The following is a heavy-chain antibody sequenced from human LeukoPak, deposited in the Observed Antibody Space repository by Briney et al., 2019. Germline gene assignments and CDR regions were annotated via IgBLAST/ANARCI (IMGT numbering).Heavy chain of an antibody. D-gene: IGHD2-2*01. CDR1: GYSISSGNY. V-gene: IGHV4-38-2*02. Sequence: SETLSLTCTVSGYSISSGNYWDWIRQPPGKGLEWIGSIYHSGSTYYNPSLKSRVTISVDMSKNQFSLKLSSVTAADTAVYYCAKRYCSSTTCYDDRGAFDYWGQGTLVTVSS. CDR2: IYHSGST. CDR3: AKRYCSSTTCYDDRGAFDY. J-gene: IGHJ4*02.